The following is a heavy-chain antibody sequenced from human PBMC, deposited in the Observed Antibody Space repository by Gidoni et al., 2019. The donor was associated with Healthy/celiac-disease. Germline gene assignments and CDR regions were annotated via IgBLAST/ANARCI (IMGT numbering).Heavy chain of an antibody. CDR2: IKSKTDGGTT. Sequence: EVQLVESGGGLVKPGESLRPSGAASGFSFRNAGMSWVRQAPGKGLEWVGRIKSKTDGGTTDYAAPVKGRFTISRDDSKNTLYLQMNSLKTEDTAVYYCTTEIVGATRSVPMPSAFDIWGQGTMVTVSS. D-gene: IGHD1-26*01. CDR1: GFSFRNAG. J-gene: IGHJ3*02. V-gene: IGHV3-15*01. CDR3: TTEIVGATRSVPMPSAFDI.